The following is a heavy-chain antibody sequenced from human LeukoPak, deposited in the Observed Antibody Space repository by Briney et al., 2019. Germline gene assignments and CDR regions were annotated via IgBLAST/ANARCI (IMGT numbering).Heavy chain of an antibody. D-gene: IGHD5-12*01. CDR1: GYTFTSYG. J-gene: IGHJ4*02. CDR3: ARVGGYSGYEMYFDY. V-gene: IGHV1-18*01. Sequence: EASVKVSCRASGYTFTSYGISWVRQAPGQGLEWMGWISAYNGNTNYAQKLQGRVTMTTDTSTSTAYMELRSLRSDDTAVYYCARVGGYSGYEMYFDYWGQGTLVTVSS. CDR2: ISAYNGNT.